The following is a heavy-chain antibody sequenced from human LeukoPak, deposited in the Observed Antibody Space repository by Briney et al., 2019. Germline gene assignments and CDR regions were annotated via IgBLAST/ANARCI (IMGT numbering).Heavy chain of an antibody. V-gene: IGHV4-39*01. CDR1: GGSISSSSYY. CDR3: ARRTYVAVAGTSVIAY. Sequence: SETLSLTCTVSGGSISSSSYYWCWIRPPPGKGLEWIGSIYYSGSTYYNPSLKRRVTISVDTYKNQFSLKLSSVTAADTAVYYCARRTYVAVAGTSVIAYWGQGTLVTVSS. D-gene: IGHD6-19*01. CDR2: IYYSGST. J-gene: IGHJ4*02.